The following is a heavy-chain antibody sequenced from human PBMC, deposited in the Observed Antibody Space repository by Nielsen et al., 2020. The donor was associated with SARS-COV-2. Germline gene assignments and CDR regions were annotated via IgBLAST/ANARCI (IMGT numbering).Heavy chain of an antibody. CDR1: GGSVRSGSYY. CDR2: IYYSGST. CDR3: ARTMGYYYDVSRTHTFDI. J-gene: IGHJ3*02. V-gene: IGHV4-61*01. D-gene: IGHD3-22*01. Sequence: GSLRLSCTVSGGSVRSGSYYWSWIRQPPGKGLEWIGYIYYSGSTDYIPSLESRVTISVDTSKNQFSLKLSSVTAADTAVYYCARTMGYYYDVSRTHTFDIWGQGTMVTVSS.